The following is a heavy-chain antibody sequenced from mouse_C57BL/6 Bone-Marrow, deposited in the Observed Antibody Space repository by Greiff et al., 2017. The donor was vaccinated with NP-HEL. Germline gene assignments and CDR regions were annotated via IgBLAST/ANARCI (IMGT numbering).Heavy chain of an antibody. V-gene: IGHV1-42*01. CDR1: GYSFTGYY. D-gene: IGHD3-3*01. CDR2: INPSTGGT. Sequence: VQLKQSGPELVKPGASVKISCKASGYSFTGYYMNWVKQSPEKSLEWIGEINPSTGGTTYNQKFKAKATLTVDKSSSTAYMQLKSLTSEDAAVYYSARGEEPGPYGGWDNWGQGTTLTVTS. J-gene: IGHJ2*01. CDR3: ARGEEPGPYGGWDN.